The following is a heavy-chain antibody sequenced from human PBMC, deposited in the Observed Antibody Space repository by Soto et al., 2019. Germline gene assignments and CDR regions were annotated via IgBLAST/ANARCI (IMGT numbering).Heavy chain of an antibody. CDR1: GFSLSTNGVG. J-gene: IGHJ2*01. V-gene: IGHV2-5*02. Sequence: QITLKESGTTLVKPTQTLTLTCTFSGFSLSTNGVGVGWIRQPPGKALEWLALIYWDDDKRYSPSLKNRLTITKDTSKNQLVLTMTNMDPVDTATYYCAHTVVVLPYHWYFDLWGRGTLVTVSS. CDR3: AHTVVVLPYHWYFDL. D-gene: IGHD2-15*01. CDR2: IYWDDDK.